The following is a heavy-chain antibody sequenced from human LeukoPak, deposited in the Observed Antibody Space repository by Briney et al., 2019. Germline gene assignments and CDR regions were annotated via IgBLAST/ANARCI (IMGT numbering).Heavy chain of an antibody. V-gene: IGHV1-24*01. J-gene: IGHJ6*03. CDR1: GYTVTELS. Sequence: ASVKVSCKVSGYTVTELSMHWVRQAPGKGREWMGGFDAEDGEKIYAQKFQGRVTVTEDTSTDTAYMELSSLRSDDTAVYYCAPLPVVPAASFRPIPHAYMDVWGKGTTVTVSS. CDR2: FDAEDGEK. CDR3: APLPVVPAASFRPIPHAYMDV. D-gene: IGHD2-2*01.